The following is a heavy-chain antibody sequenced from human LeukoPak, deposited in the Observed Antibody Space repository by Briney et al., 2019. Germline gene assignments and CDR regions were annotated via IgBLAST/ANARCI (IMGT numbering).Heavy chain of an antibody. CDR3: ARVGGSGWYFPRNYYYYMDV. D-gene: IGHD6-19*01. J-gene: IGHJ6*03. V-gene: IGHV4-38-2*02. Sequence: SETLSLTCTVSGYSISSGYYWGWIRQPPGKGLEWIGSIYHSGSTYYNPSLKSRVTISVDTSKNQFSLKLSSVTAADTAVYYCARVGGSGWYFPRNYYYYMDVWGKGTTVTVSS. CDR1: GYSISSGYY. CDR2: IYHSGST.